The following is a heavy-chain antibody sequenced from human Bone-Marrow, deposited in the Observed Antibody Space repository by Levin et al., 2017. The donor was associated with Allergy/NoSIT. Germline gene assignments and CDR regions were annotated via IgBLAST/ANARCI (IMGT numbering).Heavy chain of an antibody. Sequence: PSETLSLTCAASGFTFNNAWMTWVRQAPGKGLEWVGRIKSKTDGGTIDYAAPVKGRFTISRDDSKNTLYLQMDSLKTEDTAIYYCTETLEYFDDFGESDRDQSEAFDTWGQGTMVTVSS. V-gene: IGHV3-15*01. D-gene: IGHD3-9*01. CDR3: TETLEYFDDFGESDRDQSEAFDT. CDR2: IKSKTDGGTI. CDR1: GFTFNNAW. J-gene: IGHJ3*02.